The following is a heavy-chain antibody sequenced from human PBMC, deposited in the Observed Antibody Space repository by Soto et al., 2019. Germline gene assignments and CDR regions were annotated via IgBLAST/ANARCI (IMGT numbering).Heavy chain of an antibody. CDR1: GYTFTSYV. CDR2: ISAYNGKT. CDR3: ARCYYDSSGYYHYFDY. V-gene: IGHV1-18*01. Sequence: ASVKVSCKASGYTFTSYVISGVRQAPGQGLDGMGWISAYNGKTNYAQKLQDRGTITTDTSTSKAYMELRSLRSDDTAVYYCARCYYDSSGYYHYFDYWGQGTLVTVSS. J-gene: IGHJ4*02. D-gene: IGHD3-22*01.